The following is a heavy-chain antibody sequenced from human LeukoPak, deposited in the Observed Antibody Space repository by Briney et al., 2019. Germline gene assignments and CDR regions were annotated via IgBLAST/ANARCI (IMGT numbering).Heavy chain of an antibody. J-gene: IGHJ4*02. Sequence: PSETVSLTCTVWSGSISPYYWSWLPQPPGRGVEWIGYVYQSGTTSYNPSLKRRVTISADTSKSQFSLKVRSVTAADTAVYYCARHGGSLGYFDNWGQGTLVTVSS. CDR3: ARHGGSLGYFDN. CDR1: SGSISPYY. V-gene: IGHV4-59*08. D-gene: IGHD1-26*01. CDR2: VYQSGTT.